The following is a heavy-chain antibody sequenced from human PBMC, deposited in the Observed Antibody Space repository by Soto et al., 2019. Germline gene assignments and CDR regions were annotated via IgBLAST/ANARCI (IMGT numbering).Heavy chain of an antibody. CDR3: ARSIGGSSYYPPDY. CDR1: GFIFSTYG. V-gene: IGHV3-30*03. CDR2: MANDGSYQ. D-gene: IGHD2-15*01. J-gene: IGHJ4*02. Sequence: QVQLVESGGGVVQPGGSLRLSCATSGFIFSTYGMQWVRQSPGEGLEWVAVMANDGSYQYYADSVKGRFTISRYNSKNTLYLQMDSLRREDTAVYYCARSIGGSSYYPPDYWGQGTLVTVSS.